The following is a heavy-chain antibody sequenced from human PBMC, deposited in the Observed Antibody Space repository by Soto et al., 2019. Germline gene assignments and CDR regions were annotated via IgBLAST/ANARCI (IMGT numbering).Heavy chain of an antibody. Sequence: GGSLRLSGAACGFTFSSYCIHWVRQAPCKGLEWVAVIWYDGSNKYYEDSVKGRFTISRDNSKNTLYLQMNSLRAEDTAVYYCARGTGLVLRYFDWLPDFDYLGQRTLLAVSS. CDR3: ARGTGLVLRYFDWLPDFDY. CDR2: IWYDGSNK. CDR1: GFTFSSYC. D-gene: IGHD3-9*01. V-gene: IGHV3-33*01. J-gene: IGHJ4*02.